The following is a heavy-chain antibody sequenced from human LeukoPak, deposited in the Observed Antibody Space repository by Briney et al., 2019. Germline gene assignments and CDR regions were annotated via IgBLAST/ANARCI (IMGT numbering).Heavy chain of an antibody. CDR1: GGTLCGYA. CDR2: IIPIFGTA. CDR3: ARGSPGGYYYGMDV. D-gene: IGHD1-26*01. Sequence: GASVKVSCKASGGTLCGYAISWGRQAPGQGLGWMGGIIPIFGTANYAQKFQSRVTITADKSTSTAYMELSSLRSEDTAVYYCARGSPGGYYYGMDVWGKGTTVTVSS. V-gene: IGHV1-69*06. J-gene: IGHJ6*04.